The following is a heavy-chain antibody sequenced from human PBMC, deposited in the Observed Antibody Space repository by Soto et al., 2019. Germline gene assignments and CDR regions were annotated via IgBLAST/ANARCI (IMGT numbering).Heavy chain of an antibody. CDR2: IIPIFGTA. J-gene: IGHJ4*02. Sequence: SVKVACKASGGPFSSYAISWLRQAPGQGLEWMGGIIPIFGTANYAQKFQGRVTITADESTSTAYMELSSLRSEDTAVYYCVRDVGPITIFGEALSGYFDSWGQGTLVTVS. D-gene: IGHD3-3*01. CDR3: VRDVGPITIFGEALSGYFDS. V-gene: IGHV1-69*13. CDR1: GGPFSSYA.